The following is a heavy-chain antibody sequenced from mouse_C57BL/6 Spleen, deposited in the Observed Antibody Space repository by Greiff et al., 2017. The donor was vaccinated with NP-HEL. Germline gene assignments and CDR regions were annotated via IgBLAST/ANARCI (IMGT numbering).Heavy chain of an antibody. CDR1: GFTFSDYG. D-gene: IGHD1-1*01. J-gene: IGHJ1*03. Sequence: EVQLVESGGGLVKPGGSLKLSCAAAGFTFSDYGMHWVRQAPEKGLEWVAYISSGSSTIYYADTVKGRFTISRDNAKNTLFLQMTSLRSEDTAVYYWARDYGSSYGWYFGVWGTGTTVTVSS. V-gene: IGHV5-17*01. CDR2: ISSGSSTI. CDR3: ARDYGSSYGWYFGV.